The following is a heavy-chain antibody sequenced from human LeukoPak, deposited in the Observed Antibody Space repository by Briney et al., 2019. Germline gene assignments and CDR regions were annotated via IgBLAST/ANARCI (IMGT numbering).Heavy chain of an antibody. D-gene: IGHD6-6*01. J-gene: IGHJ4*03. CDR2: ISYDGSIK. V-gene: IGHV3-30*03. CDR1: RFTFRNYG. CDR3: ARGGAARPDF. Sequence: GGSLRLSCAASRFTFRNYGMQWVRQAPGKGLEWVALISYDGSIKYYADSVKGRFTVSRDNSKNSLYLQMNSLRVEDTAVYYCARGGAARPDFWGQGTLVTVSS.